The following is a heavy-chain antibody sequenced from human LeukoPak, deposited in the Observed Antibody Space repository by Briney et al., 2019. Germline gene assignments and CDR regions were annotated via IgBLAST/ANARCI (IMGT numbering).Heavy chain of an antibody. D-gene: IGHD3-16*01. CDR1: GFTFSTYG. J-gene: IGHJ4*02. Sequence: GGSLGLSCTASGFTFSTYGMTWVRQAPGKGLEWVSSMSTYYGDIYYADSVRGRFTSSRDNAKNTLYLQMNNLRAEDTAVYYCVRDLILVWTPGDDFDFWGQGTLVIVSS. CDR3: VRDLILVWTPGDDFDF. V-gene: IGHV3-21*01. CDR2: MSTYYGDI.